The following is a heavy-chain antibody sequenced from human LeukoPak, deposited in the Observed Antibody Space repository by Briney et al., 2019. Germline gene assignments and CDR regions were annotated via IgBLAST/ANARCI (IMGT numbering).Heavy chain of an antibody. CDR1: GGTFSSYA. D-gene: IGHD2-2*01. J-gene: IGHJ4*02. CDR2: IIPIFGTA. CDR3: SSFRLGYCKRTSCPMDY. V-gene: IGHV1-69*13. Sequence: ASLKVSCKASGGTFSSYAISWVRQAPGQGPEWMGGIIPIFGTANYAQKFQARVTITADESTTTDYMELSNLSSEATAVYYCSSFRLGYCKRTSCPMDYGGQGTLVSVSS.